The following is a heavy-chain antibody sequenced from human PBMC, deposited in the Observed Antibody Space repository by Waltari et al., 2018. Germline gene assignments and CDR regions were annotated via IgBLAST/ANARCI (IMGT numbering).Heavy chain of an antibody. J-gene: IGHJ4*02. CDR1: GFTFSSHG. CDR3: AKDDMTVAGTGNFDY. D-gene: IGHD6-19*01. CDR2: ISGSGGST. Sequence: EVQLLESGGGLVQPGGSLRLSCAASGFTFSSHGMSWVRQAPGKGLEWVSVISGSGGSTYYADSVKGRFTISRDNSKNTLYLQMNSLSTEDTAVYYCAKDDMTVAGTGNFDYWGQGTLVTVSS. V-gene: IGHV3-23*01.